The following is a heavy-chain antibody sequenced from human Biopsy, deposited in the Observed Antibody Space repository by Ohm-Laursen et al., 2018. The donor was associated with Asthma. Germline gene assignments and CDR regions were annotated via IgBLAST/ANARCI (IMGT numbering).Heavy chain of an antibody. Sequence: SLTLSLTCAVYGGSFSSNYWIWVPQLPGRGLEWVGYIHYSGSAYYNPSLKSRISMSVDMSKKQFFLEVRSVTAADTAVYYCARSVTGSLAYCAGDCSFHLDRWGPGTLVTVSS. D-gene: IGHD2-21*01. J-gene: IGHJ5*02. CDR1: GGSFSSNY. CDR3: ARSVTGSLAYCAGDCSFHLDR. V-gene: IGHV4-31*11. CDR2: IHYSGSA.